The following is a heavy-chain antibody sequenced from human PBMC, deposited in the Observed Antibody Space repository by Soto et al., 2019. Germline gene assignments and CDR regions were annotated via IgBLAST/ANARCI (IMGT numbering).Heavy chain of an antibody. CDR3: ARSQGSSTSLEIYYYYYYGMDV. J-gene: IGHJ6*02. Sequence: QVQLVQSGAEVKKPGSSVKVSCKASGGTCSSYAISWVRQAPGQGLEWMGGSIPISGTANYAQKFQGRVTITADESTSTAYMELSSLRSEDTAVYYCARSQGSSTSLEIYYYYYYGMDVWGQGTTVTVSS. V-gene: IGHV1-69*01. CDR1: GGTCSSYA. D-gene: IGHD2-2*01. CDR2: SIPISGTA.